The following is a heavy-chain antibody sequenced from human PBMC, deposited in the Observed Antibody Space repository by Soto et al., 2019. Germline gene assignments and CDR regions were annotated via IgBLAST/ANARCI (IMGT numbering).Heavy chain of an antibody. CDR2: INPNSGST. CDR3: ARWTYYDFWSVYPGTNYYYGLDV. Sequence: ASVKVSCKASGYTFTGYYMHWVRQAPGQGLEWMGWINPNSGSTNYAQKFQGRVTMTRDTSISTAYMELSRLRSDDTAVYYCARWTYYDFWSVYPGTNYYYGLDVWGQGTTVTVSS. D-gene: IGHD3-3*01. CDR1: GYTFTGYY. J-gene: IGHJ6*02. V-gene: IGHV1-2*02.